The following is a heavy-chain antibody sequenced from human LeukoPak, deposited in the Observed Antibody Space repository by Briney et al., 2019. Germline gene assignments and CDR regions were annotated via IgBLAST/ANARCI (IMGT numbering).Heavy chain of an antibody. J-gene: IGHJ4*02. CDR3: AKDPAPYYDIAY. CDR1: GFTFSSYA. CDR2: ISGSGGST. D-gene: IGHD3-9*01. Sequence: GGSLRLSCTASGFTFSSYAMSWVRQAPGKGLEWVSAISGSGGSTYYADSVKGRFTISRDNSKNTLYLQMNSLRAEDTAVYYCAKDPAPYYDIAYWGQGTLVTVSS. V-gene: IGHV3-23*01.